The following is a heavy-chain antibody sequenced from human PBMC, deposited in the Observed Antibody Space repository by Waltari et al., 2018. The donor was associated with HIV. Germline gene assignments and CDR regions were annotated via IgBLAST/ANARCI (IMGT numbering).Heavy chain of an antibody. CDR1: GFTVSSNY. CDR3: ASIAYCGGDCYPRGMDV. V-gene: IGHV3-66*01. CDR2: IYSGGST. J-gene: IGHJ6*02. Sequence: EVQLVESGGGLVQPGGSLRLSCAASGFTVSSNYMSWVRQAPGKGLEWVSFIYSGGSTYYADSVKGRFTISRDNSKNTLYLQMNSLRAEDTAVYYCASIAYCGGDCYPRGMDVWGQGTTVTVSS. D-gene: IGHD2-21*02.